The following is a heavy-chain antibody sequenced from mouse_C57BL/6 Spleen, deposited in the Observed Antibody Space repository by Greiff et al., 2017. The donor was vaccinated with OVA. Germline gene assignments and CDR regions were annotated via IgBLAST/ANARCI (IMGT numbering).Heavy chain of an antibody. J-gene: IGHJ2*01. D-gene: IGHD3-2*02. CDR3: ARETAQADY. Sequence: VQLVESGAELARPGASVKLSCKAFGYTFTSYGISWVKQRTGQGLEWIGEIYPRSGNTYYNEKFKGKATLTADKSSSTAYMELRSLTSEDSAVYFCARETAQADYWGQGTTLTVSS. CDR2: IYPRSGNT. V-gene: IGHV1-81*01. CDR1: GYTFTSYG.